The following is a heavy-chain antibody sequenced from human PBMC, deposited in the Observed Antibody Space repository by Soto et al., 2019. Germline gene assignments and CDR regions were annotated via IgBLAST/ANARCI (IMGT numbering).Heavy chain of an antibody. CDR1: GFTFGDYA. J-gene: IGHJ4*02. Sequence: GGSLRLSCTASGFTFGDYAMSWFRQAPGKGLEWVGFIRSKAYGGTTEYAASVKGRFTISRDDSKSIAYLQMNSLKTEDTAVYYCTRPPLWFGELWGFDYWGQGTLVTVSS. CDR3: TRPPLWFGELWGFDY. V-gene: IGHV3-49*03. D-gene: IGHD3-10*01. CDR2: IRSKAYGGTT.